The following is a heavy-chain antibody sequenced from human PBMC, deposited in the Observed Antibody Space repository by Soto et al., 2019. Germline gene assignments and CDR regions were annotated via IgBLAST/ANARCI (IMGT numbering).Heavy chain of an antibody. CDR2: IVVDSGNT. CDR3: AARGVFWSGYQMNYYYGMDV. V-gene: IGHV1-58*01. J-gene: IGHJ6*04. Sequence: SVKVSCKASGFTFTSSAVQWVRQARGQRLEWIGWIVVDSGNTNYAQKFQERVTITRDMSTSTAYMELSSLRSEDTAVYYCAARGVFWSGYQMNYYYGMDVGGKGPTVPVPS. CDR1: GFTFTSSA. D-gene: IGHD3-3*01.